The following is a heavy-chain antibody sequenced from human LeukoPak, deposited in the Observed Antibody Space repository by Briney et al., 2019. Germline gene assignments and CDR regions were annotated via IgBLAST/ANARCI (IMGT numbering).Heavy chain of an antibody. V-gene: IGHV4-59*08. CDR3: ARHDAEKGFDY. J-gene: IGHJ4*02. CDR2: IYYSGST. CDR1: GGSISSYY. Sequence: PSETLSLTCAVSGGSISSYYWSWIRQPPGKGLEWIGYIYYSGSTNYNPSLKSRVTISVDTSKNQFSLNLSSVTAADTAVYYCARHDAEKGFDYWGQGTLVTVSS.